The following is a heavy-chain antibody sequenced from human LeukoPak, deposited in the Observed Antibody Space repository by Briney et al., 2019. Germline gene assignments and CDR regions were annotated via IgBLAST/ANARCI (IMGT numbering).Heavy chain of an antibody. D-gene: IGHD3-22*01. Sequence: GGSLRLSCAASGFTFSSYAMSWVRQAPGKGLEWVSGISGSGGSTYYADSVKGRFTISRDNSKNTLYLQMNSLRAEDTAVYYCAKARDTYYYGDWDYWGQGTLVTVSS. J-gene: IGHJ4*02. V-gene: IGHV3-23*01. CDR1: GFTFSSYA. CDR3: AKARDTYYYGDWDY. CDR2: ISGSGGST.